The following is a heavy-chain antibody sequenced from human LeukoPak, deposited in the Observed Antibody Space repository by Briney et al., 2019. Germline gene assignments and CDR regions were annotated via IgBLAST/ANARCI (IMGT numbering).Heavy chain of an antibody. CDR3: AREAQGDWYFDL. V-gene: IGHV3-53*01. D-gene: IGHD3-16*01. CDR2: IYSGGHI. Sequence: GGSLRLSCSASGFTFSSYAMHWVRQAPGKGLEWVSGIYSGGHIYCADSVKGRFTISRDTSKNTLDLQMNSLRAEDTAVYFCAREAQGDWYFDLWGRGTLVTVSS. J-gene: IGHJ2*01. CDR1: GFTFSSYA.